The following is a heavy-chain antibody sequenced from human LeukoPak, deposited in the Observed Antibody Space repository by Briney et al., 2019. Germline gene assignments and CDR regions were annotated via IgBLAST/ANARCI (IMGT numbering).Heavy chain of an antibody. CDR1: GGSISSSSYY. CDR3: ATDFWSGTNIIDY. D-gene: IGHD3-3*01. Sequence: PSETLSLTCTVSGGSISSSSYYWGWIRQPPGKGLEWIGSIYHSGSTYYNPSLKSRVAISVDTSENQFSLKLSSVTAADTAVYYCATDFWSGTNIIDYWGQGTLVTVSS. CDR2: IYHSGST. V-gene: IGHV4-39*07. J-gene: IGHJ4*02.